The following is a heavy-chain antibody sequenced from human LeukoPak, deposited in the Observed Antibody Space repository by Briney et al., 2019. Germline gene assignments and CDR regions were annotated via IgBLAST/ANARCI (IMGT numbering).Heavy chain of an antibody. CDR2: MSYGGENE. V-gene: IGHV3-30*18. J-gene: IGHJ2*01. Sequence: PGGSLRLSCVAPGHTPSGYDIHWVRQAPGKGREWGAEMSYGGENEQYADSVKGRSTSSRDNTTKTVYLEMNSLRHEDTAVYYCVKAKQTFTGGSFEQRALDRWVRGTLVSVP. CDR3: VKAKQTFTGGSFEQRALDR. D-gene: IGHD3-10*01. CDR1: GHTPSGYD.